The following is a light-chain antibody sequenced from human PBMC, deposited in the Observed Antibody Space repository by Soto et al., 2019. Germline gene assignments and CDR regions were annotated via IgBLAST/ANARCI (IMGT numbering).Light chain of an antibody. CDR2: DVS. J-gene: IGKJ5*01. Sequence: EIVMTQSPATLSVSPGERATLSCRASQTVSSDFAWYHQKPGQSPRLLIYDVSNRATGVPARFSGSGSETDFTLTISGLRSEDSAVYFCQQYNNWPFSFGQGTRLEIK. CDR1: QTVSSD. CDR3: QQYNNWPFS. V-gene: IGKV3-15*01.